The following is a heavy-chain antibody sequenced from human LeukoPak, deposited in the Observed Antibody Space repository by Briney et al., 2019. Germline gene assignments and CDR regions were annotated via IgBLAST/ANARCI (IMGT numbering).Heavy chain of an antibody. CDR3: ARDSLGNPRVFQH. Sequence: GSSVKVSCKASGGTFSSYAISWVRQAPGQGLEWMGWISAYNGNTNYAQKLQGRVTMTTDTSTSTAYMELRSLRSDDTAVYYCARDSLGNPRVFQHWGQGTLVTVSS. CDR2: ISAYNGNT. CDR1: GGTFSSYA. V-gene: IGHV1-18*01. D-gene: IGHD1-14*01. J-gene: IGHJ1*01.